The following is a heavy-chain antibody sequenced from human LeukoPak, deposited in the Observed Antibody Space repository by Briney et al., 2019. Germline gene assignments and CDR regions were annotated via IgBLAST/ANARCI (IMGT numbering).Heavy chain of an antibody. D-gene: IGHD6-19*01. CDR1: GGSITSYY. CDR3: ARGGGVAGFIDY. Sequence: TSETLSLTCTVSGGSITSYYWSWIRQPAGKGLEWIGRIYSSGSTNYNPSLKSRVTMSVETSKNQFSLKLSSVTAADTAVYYRARGGGVAGFIDYWGQGTLVTVSS. J-gene: IGHJ4*02. CDR2: IYSSGST. V-gene: IGHV4-4*07.